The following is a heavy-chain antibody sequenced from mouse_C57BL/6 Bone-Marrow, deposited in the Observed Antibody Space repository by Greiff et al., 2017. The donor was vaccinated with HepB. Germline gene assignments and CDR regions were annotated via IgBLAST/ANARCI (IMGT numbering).Heavy chain of an antibody. V-gene: IGHV1-18*01. Sequence: DVKLQESGPELVKPGASVKIPCKASGYTFTDYNMDWVKQSHGKSLEWIGDINPNNGGTIYNQKFKGKATLTVDKSSSTAYMELRSLTSEDTAVYYCARGYYYGINYAMDYWGQGTSVTVSS. J-gene: IGHJ4*01. CDR1: GYTFTDYN. CDR2: INPNNGGT. CDR3: ARGYYYGINYAMDY. D-gene: IGHD1-1*01.